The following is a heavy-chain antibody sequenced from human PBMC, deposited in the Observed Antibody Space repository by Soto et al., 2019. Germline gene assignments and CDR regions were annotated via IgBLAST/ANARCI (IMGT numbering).Heavy chain of an antibody. J-gene: IGHJ4*02. CDR1: GYTFTSYG. CDR2: ISAYNGNT. D-gene: IGHD2-2*01. Sequence: ASVKVSCKASGYTFTSYGISWVRQAPGQGLEWMGWISAYNGNTNYAQKLQGRVTMTTDTSTSTAYMELRSLRSDDTAVYYCARGDIVVVPAAMRAPFDYWGQGTLVTVSS. CDR3: ARGDIVVVPAAMRAPFDY. V-gene: IGHV1-18*01.